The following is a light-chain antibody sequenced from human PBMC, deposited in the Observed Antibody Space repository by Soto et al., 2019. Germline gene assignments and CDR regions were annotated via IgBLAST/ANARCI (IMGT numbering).Light chain of an antibody. Sequence: EIVLTQSLGTLSLSPGERATLSCRASQSVSSTYLAWYQQKPGQAPRFLIYGASTRATGIPARFSGSGSGTEFTLTISSLQSEDFAVYYCQQYDNWPLTFGGGTKVDIK. CDR1: QSVSSTY. CDR3: QQYDNWPLT. J-gene: IGKJ4*01. V-gene: IGKV3-15*01. CDR2: GAS.